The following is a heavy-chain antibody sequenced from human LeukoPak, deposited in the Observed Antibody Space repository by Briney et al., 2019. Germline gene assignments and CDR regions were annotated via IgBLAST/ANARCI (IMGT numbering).Heavy chain of an antibody. CDR1: GFTFSSYA. Sequence: GRSLRLSCAASGFTFSSYAMHWVRQAPGKGLEWVAVISYDGSNKYYADSVKGRFTISRDNSQHTLYLQMNSLRAEDTAVYYCARGFSPMFGVVPLFDYWGQGTLVTVSS. CDR2: ISYDGSNK. J-gene: IGHJ4*02. V-gene: IGHV3-30*01. CDR3: ARGFSPMFGVVPLFDY. D-gene: IGHD3-3*02.